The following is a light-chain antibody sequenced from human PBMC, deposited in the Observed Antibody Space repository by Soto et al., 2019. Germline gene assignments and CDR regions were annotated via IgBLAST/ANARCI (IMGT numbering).Light chain of an antibody. Sequence: QSVLTQPPSASGSPGQSVTISCTGTSSDVGGYNYVSWYQQHPGKAPKLIIHEVSQRPSGVPDRFSGSKSGNTASLTVSGLQAEDEADYYCMSFADCTNVVIGGGTKLTVL. V-gene: IGLV2-8*01. CDR2: EVS. CDR3: MSFADCTNVV. J-gene: IGLJ2*01. CDR1: SSDVGGYNY.